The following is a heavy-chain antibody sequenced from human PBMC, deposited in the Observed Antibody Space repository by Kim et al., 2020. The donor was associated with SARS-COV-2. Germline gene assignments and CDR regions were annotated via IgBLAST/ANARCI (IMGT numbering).Heavy chain of an antibody. D-gene: IGHD3-10*01. CDR3: ARVSHPQGLLWFGELLYRETTPSGHGMDV. V-gene: IGHV1-18*01. Sequence: ASVKVSCKASGYTFTSYGISWVRQAPGQGLEWMGWISAYNGNTNYAQKLQGRVTMTTDTSTSTAYMELRSLRSDDTAVYYCARVSHPQGLLWFGELLYRETTPSGHGMDVWGQGTTVTVSS. J-gene: IGHJ6*02. CDR2: ISAYNGNT. CDR1: GYTFTSYG.